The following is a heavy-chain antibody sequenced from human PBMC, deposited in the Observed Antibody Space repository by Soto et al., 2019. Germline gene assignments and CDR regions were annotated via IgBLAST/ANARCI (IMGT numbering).Heavy chain of an antibody. V-gene: IGHV4-31*03. Sequence: QVQLQESGPGLVKPSQTLSLTCSVSGGSISRGGSYWSWIRQRPGKGLEWIGYVYYSGRFYYTPSLKCRVMISPDTSKNQLDLKLSSVAAEDTDVYYCTRSRESPTLYQRALPYFFDSWGLGSLVTVSS. CDR2: VYYSGRF. D-gene: IGHD4-17*01. CDR1: GGSISRGGSY. CDR3: TRSRESPTLYQRALPYFFDS. J-gene: IGHJ4*02.